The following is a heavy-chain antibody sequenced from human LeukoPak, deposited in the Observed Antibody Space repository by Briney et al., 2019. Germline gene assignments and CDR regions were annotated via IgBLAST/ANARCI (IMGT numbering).Heavy chain of an antibody. CDR3: ARGGSRIDWLSNPSLDY. Sequence: PGGSLRLSCAASGFTFSSYSMNWVRQAPGKGLEWVSSISSSSSYIYYADSVKGRFTISRDNAKNSLYLQMNSLRAEDTAVYYCARGGSRIDWLSNPSLDYWGQGTLVTVSS. V-gene: IGHV3-21*01. CDR2: ISSSSSYI. CDR1: GFTFSSYS. D-gene: IGHD3-9*01. J-gene: IGHJ4*02.